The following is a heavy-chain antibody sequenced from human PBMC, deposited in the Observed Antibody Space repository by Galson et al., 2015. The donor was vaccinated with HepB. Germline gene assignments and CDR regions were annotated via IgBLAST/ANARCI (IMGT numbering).Heavy chain of an antibody. V-gene: IGHV3-53*05. CDR3: AREHGGTVAGALDI. J-gene: IGHJ3*02. D-gene: IGHD6-19*01. CDR2: IYSAGFT. Sequence: LEWVSVIYSAGFTYYADSVKDRFTISRDNSKNTVYLQMNSLTTDDTAVYYCAREHGGTVAGALDIWGQGTMVTVSS.